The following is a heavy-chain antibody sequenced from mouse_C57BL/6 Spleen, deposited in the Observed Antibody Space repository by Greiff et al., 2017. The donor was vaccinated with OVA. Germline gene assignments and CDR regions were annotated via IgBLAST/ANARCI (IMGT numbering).Heavy chain of an antibody. CDR1: GYTFTDYY. CDR2: INPNNGGT. V-gene: IGHV1-26*01. CDR3: ARLGYDDGDWYFDV. Sequence: VQLQQSGPELVKPGASVKISCKASGYTFTDYYMNWVKQSHGKSLEWIGDINPNNGGTSYNQKFKGKATLTVDKSSSTAYMELRSLTSEDSAVYYCARLGYDDGDWYFDVWGTGTTVTVSS. D-gene: IGHD2-2*01. J-gene: IGHJ1*03.